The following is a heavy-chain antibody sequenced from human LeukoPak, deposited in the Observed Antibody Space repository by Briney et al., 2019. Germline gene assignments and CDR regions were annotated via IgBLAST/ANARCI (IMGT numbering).Heavy chain of an antibody. CDR3: VKDSTTRASNLPAY. D-gene: IGHD1/OR15-1a*01. CDR2: IWHDGDTK. Sequence: PGGSLRLSCEASGFTFNNYGMHWVRQAPGKGLEWVAVIWHDGDTKFYADSVKGRFTISRDKSKNTLYLEMNSLRAEDTAVYYCVKDSTTRASNLPAYWGQGTLVTVSS. J-gene: IGHJ4*02. CDR1: GFTFNNYG. V-gene: IGHV3-33*03.